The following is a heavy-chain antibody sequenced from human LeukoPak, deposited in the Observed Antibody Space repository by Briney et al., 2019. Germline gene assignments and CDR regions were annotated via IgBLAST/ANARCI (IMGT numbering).Heavy chain of an antibody. Sequence: SVKVSCKASGGTFSSYAISWVRQAPGQGLEWMGGIIPIFGTANYAQKFQGRVTITADKSTSTAYMELSSLRSEDTAVYYCATFREERYGSGYYLDCWGQGTLVTVSS. D-gene: IGHD3-10*01. CDR1: GGTFSSYA. J-gene: IGHJ4*02. V-gene: IGHV1-69*06. CDR2: IIPIFGTA. CDR3: ATFREERYGSGYYLDC.